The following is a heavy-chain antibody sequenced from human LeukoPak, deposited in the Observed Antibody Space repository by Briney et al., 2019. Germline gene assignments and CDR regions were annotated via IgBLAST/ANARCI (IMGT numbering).Heavy chain of an antibody. CDR2: IRSDGSDK. D-gene: IGHD3-10*01. Sequence: GGSLRLSCAASGFTFSSYSMNWVRQAPGKGLEWVAFIRSDGSDKYHADSVKGRFTISRDNSKNTLYLQMNSLRTEDTAVYYCANEWLHVSGSYKANNWGQGTLVTVSS. CDR1: GFTFSSYS. CDR3: ANEWLHVSGSYKANN. V-gene: IGHV3-30*02. J-gene: IGHJ4*02.